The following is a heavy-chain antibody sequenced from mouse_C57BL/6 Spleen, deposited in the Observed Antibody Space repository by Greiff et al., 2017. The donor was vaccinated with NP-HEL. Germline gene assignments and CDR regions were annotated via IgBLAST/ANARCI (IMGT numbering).Heavy chain of an antibody. D-gene: IGHD4-1*01. CDR3: ASLTGTNYAMDY. Sequence: VQLKESGPELVKPGASVKISCKASGYSFTDYNMNWVKQSNGKSLEWIGVINPNYGTTSYNQKFKGKATLTVDQSSSTAYMQLNSLTSEDSAVYYCASLTGTNYAMDYWGQGTSVTVSS. CDR1: GYSFTDYN. V-gene: IGHV1-39*01. J-gene: IGHJ4*01. CDR2: INPNYGTT.